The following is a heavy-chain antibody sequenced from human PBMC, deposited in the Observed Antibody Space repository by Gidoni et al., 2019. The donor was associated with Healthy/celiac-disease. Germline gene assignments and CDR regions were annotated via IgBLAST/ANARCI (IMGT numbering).Heavy chain of an antibody. Sequence: QVQLVESGGGVVQRERSLSLSCAASGFPFSRYGLHGVRQAPGTGLEWVAVISYDRSNKYYADSVKGRFTISRDNSKNTLYLQMNSLRSEDTAVYYCAKRRYYYDSSGHDAFDIWGQGIMVTGSS. CDR2: ISYDRSNK. D-gene: IGHD3-22*01. J-gene: IGHJ3*02. V-gene: IGHV3-30*18. CDR1: GFPFSRYG. CDR3: AKRRYYYDSSGHDAFDI.